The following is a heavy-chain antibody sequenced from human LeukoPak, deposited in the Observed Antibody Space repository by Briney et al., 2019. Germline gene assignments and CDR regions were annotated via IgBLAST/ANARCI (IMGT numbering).Heavy chain of an antibody. Sequence: SETLSLTCTVSGAPISSSGYCWGWVRQPPGKGLEWIGSICEGRTTYYNPSLKSRVTISVDTSKNQFSLKLSSVTAADTAVYYCARAGGSYLTPLDYWGQGTLVTVSS. CDR2: ICEGRTT. CDR3: ARAGGSYLTPLDY. V-gene: IGHV4-39*07. D-gene: IGHD1-26*01. CDR1: GAPISSSGYC. J-gene: IGHJ4*02.